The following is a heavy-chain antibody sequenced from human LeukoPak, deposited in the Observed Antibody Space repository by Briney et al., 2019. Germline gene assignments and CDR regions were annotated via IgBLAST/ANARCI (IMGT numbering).Heavy chain of an antibody. Sequence: PSETLSLTCTVSGGSISGYNWNWVRQPAGKGLEWIGRISTGGNTAYNPSLKSRITLSLDTTKNQLSLNLTSVTAADTAMYYCARSLVGSTCFDYWGQGTLVTVSS. CDR1: GGSISGYN. V-gene: IGHV4-4*07. J-gene: IGHJ4*02. D-gene: IGHD2-2*01. CDR2: ISTGGNT. CDR3: ARSLVGSTCFDY.